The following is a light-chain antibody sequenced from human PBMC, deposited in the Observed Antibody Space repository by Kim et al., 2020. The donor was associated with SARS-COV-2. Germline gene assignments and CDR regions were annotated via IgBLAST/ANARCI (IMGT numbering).Light chain of an antibody. J-gene: IGLJ3*02. CDR3: NSRDSSGNHWV. CDR2: GKN. Sequence: SSELTQDPAVSVALGQTVRITCQGYSLRTYYASWYQQKPGQAPVLVIYGKNNRPSGIPDRFSGSSSRNTASLTITGAQAEDEADYYCNSRDSSGNHWVFGGGTQLTVL. V-gene: IGLV3-19*01. CDR1: SLRTYY.